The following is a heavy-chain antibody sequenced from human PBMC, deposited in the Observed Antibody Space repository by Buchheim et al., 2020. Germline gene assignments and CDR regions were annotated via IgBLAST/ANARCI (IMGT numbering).Heavy chain of an antibody. Sequence: QVQLQQWGAGLLRPSETLSLTCAVYGGSFSGYYWSWIRQPPGKGLEWIGEINHSGSTNYNPSLKSRVPISVDTSKNQFSLKLSSVTAADTAVYYCAREGGYDGTGGWFDPWGQGTL. CDR1: GGSFSGYY. CDR3: AREGGYDGTGGWFDP. J-gene: IGHJ5*02. CDR2: INHSGST. D-gene: IGHD5-12*01. V-gene: IGHV4-34*01.